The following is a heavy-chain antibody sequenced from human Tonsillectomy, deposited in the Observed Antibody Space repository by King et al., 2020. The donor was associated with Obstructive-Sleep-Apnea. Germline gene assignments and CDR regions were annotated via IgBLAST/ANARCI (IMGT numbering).Heavy chain of an antibody. V-gene: IGHV1-2*02. J-gene: IGHJ4*02. Sequence: QLVQSGAEVKKPGASVKVSCKASGYTFTGYYMHWVRQAPGQGFEWMGWINPYSGSTIYAQNFQGRVTMTRDTSISTAYMELSRLRSDDTAVYYCATVAIATATYYFDYWGQGTLVTVSS. CDR2: INPYSGST. D-gene: IGHD4-17*01. CDR3: ATVAIATATYYFDY. CDR1: GYTFTGYY.